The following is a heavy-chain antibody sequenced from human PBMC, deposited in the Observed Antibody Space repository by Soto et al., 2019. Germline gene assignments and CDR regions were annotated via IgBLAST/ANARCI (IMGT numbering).Heavy chain of an antibody. CDR2: ISYDGSNK. CDR1: GFTLSSYA. Sequence: QVQLVESGGGVVQPGRSLRLSCAASGFTLSSYAMHWVRQAPGKGLEWVAVISYDGSNKYYADSVKGRFTVSTDNSKNTLYLQMNSLRAEDTAIYYCARDNGDGSGIGGYWGKGTLVTVSS. D-gene: IGHD3-10*01. V-gene: IGHV3-30-3*01. J-gene: IGHJ4*02. CDR3: ARDNGDGSGIGGY.